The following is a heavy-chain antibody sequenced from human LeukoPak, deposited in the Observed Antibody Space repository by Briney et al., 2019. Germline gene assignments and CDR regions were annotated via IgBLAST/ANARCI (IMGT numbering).Heavy chain of an antibody. V-gene: IGHV1-58*01. J-gene: IGHJ6*02. CDR2: IVVGSGNT. Sequence: SVKVSCKASGFTFTSSAVQWVRQARGQRLEWIGWIVVGSGNTNYAQKFQERVTITRDMSTSTAYMELSSLTSEDTAVYYCAATYCSGGSCYYYYGMDVWGQGTTVTVSS. CDR3: AATYCSGGSCYYYYGMDV. CDR1: GFTFTSSA. D-gene: IGHD2-15*01.